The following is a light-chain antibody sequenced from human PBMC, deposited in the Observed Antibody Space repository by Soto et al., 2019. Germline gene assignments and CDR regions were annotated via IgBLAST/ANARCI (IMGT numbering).Light chain of an antibody. CDR3: EQYYPSPYS. CDR1: QGIDHW. V-gene: IGKV1-5*03. J-gene: IGKJ2*03. CDR2: KAS. Sequence: DIQMTQSPSALSASVGDRVTITCRASQGIDHWLAWYQQKPGKAPKVLVYKASIFESGVPSRFSGSESGSESALTISILKPEVLAAYDCEQYYPSPYSIGRGTMLDMK.